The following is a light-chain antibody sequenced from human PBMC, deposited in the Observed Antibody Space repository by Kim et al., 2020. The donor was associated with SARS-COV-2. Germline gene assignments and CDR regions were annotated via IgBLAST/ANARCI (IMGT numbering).Light chain of an antibody. CDR2: GKN. V-gene: IGLV3-19*01. J-gene: IGLJ2*01. Sequence: VALGQTVRITWQGDSLRSYYATWDQQKPGQAPIVVIYGKNNRPSGIPDRFSGSSSGNTASLTITGTQAGDEADYYCNSRDSNDNVVFGGGTQLTVL. CDR3: NSRDSNDNVV. CDR1: SLRSYY.